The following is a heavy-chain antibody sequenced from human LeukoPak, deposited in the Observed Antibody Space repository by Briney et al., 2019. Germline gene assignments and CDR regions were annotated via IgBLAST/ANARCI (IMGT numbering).Heavy chain of an antibody. J-gene: IGHJ4*02. V-gene: IGHV3-20*04. CDR1: GFTFDDYS. CDR3: ARDILAGSDY. Sequence: GGSLRLSCAASGFTFDDYSMSWVRQAPGKGLEWVSGINWNGGSTGYADSVKGRFTISRDNAKNSLYLQMYSLRAEDTALYYCARDILAGSDYWGQGTLVTVSS. D-gene: IGHD1-14*01. CDR2: INWNGGST.